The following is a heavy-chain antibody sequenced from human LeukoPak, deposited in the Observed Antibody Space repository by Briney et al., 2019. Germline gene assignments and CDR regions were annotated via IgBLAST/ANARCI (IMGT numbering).Heavy chain of an antibody. CDR3: ARDRVYNDY. CDR1: GYTLTELS. Sequence: ASVKVSCKVSGYTLTELSMHWVRQAPGKGLEWVGGFDPEDCETIYAQKFQGRVTMTTDTSTSTAYMELRSLRSDDTAVYYCARDRVYNDYWGQGTLVTVSS. J-gene: IGHJ4*02. CDR2: FDPEDCET. V-gene: IGHV1-24*01. D-gene: IGHD6-13*01.